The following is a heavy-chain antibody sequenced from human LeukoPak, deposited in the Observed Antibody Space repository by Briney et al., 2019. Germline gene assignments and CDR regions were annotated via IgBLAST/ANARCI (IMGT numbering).Heavy chain of an antibody. D-gene: IGHD2-15*01. J-gene: IGHJ5*02. V-gene: IGHV4-59*01. Sequence: SETLSLTCTVSGGSISSYYWSWIRQPPGKGLEWIGYIYYSGTTNYNPYLKSRVTISVDTSKNQFSLNLISVTAADTAVYFCARGRGGGGSSNNWFDPWGQGTLVTVSS. CDR1: GGSISSYY. CDR2: IYYSGTT. CDR3: ARGRGGGGSSNNWFDP.